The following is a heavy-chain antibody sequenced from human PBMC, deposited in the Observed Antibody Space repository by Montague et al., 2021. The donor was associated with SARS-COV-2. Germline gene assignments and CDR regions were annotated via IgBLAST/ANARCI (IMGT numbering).Heavy chain of an antibody. CDR3: ARDPSGVVAAALINWFDP. V-gene: IGHV4-39*07. Sequence: SETLSLTCTVSGGSISSSSYYWGWIRQPPGKGLEWIGSIYYSGSTYYNPSLKSRVTISVDTSKNQFSLKLSSVTAADTAVYYCARDPSGVVAAALINWFDPWGQGTLVTVSS. D-gene: IGHD2-15*01. CDR2: IYYSGST. J-gene: IGHJ5*02. CDR1: GGSISSSSYY.